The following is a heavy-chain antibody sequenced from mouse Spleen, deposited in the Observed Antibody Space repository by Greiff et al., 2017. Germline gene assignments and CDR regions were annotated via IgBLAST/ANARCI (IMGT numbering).Heavy chain of an antibody. J-gene: IGHJ3*01. V-gene: IGHV1-63*01. D-gene: IGHD1-1*01. CDR1: GYTFTNYW. Sequence: VQLQQSGAELVRPGTSVKMSCKASGYTFTNYWIGWAKQRPGHGLEWIGDIYPGGGYTNYNEKFKGKATLTADKSSSTAYMQFSSLTSEDSAIYYCARGGDYYGSSAWFAYWGQGTLVTVSA. CDR2: IYPGGGYT. CDR3: ARGGDYYGSSAWFAY.